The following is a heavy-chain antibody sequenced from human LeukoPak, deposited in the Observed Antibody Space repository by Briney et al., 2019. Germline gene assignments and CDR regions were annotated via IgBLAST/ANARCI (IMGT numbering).Heavy chain of an antibody. J-gene: IGHJ3*01. D-gene: IGHD1-26*01. CDR1: GGSISSYY. V-gene: IGHV4-59*13. CDR3: ARVRIGETSYDASDV. CDR2: IYITGST. Sequence: TASETPSLTCTVSGGSISSYYWTWIRQPPGKGLEWIGDIYITGSTNYNPYLKRRVTMSVDTSKNQFSLRLSSVTAADTAVYYCARVRIGETSYDASDVWGLGTMVTVSS.